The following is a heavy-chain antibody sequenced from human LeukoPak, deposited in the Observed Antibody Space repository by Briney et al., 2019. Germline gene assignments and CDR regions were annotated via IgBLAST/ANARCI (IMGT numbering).Heavy chain of an antibody. CDR3: AKYLGGSRYQLPSGGMDV. CDR2: IYPGDSDT. J-gene: IGHJ6*02. D-gene: IGHD2-2*01. CDR1: GYSFTSYW. V-gene: IGHV5-51*01. Sequence: GESLKISCKGSGYSFTSYWIGWVRQMPGKALEWMGIIYPGDSDTRYSPSFQGQVTISADRSISTAYLQWNSLKASDSAMYYCAKYLGGSRYQLPSGGMDVWGQGTMVIVAS.